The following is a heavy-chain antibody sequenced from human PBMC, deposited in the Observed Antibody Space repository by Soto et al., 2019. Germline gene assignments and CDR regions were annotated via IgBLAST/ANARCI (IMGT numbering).Heavy chain of an antibody. Sequence: PGGSLRLSCAASGFTFDDYAIHWVRQAPGKGLEWVSGISWNGGSIAYADSVKGRFTIYRDNAKNCLYLQMNSLRSEDTALYYCAKARTSLGTPRFDFWGQGTPVTVSS. CDR1: GFTFDDYA. D-gene: IGHD3-16*01. CDR3: AKARTSLGTPRFDF. CDR2: ISWNGGSI. V-gene: IGHV3-9*01. J-gene: IGHJ4*02.